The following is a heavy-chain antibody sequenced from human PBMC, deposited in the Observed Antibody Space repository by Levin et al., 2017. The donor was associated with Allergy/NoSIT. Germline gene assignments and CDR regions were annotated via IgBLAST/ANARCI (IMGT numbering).Heavy chain of an antibody. Sequence: KISCKASGGTFSSYAISWVRQAPGQGLEWMGGIIPIFGTANYAQKFQGRVTITADESTSTAYMELSSLRSEDTAVYYCARDLGAAFDIWGQGTMVTVSS. CDR3: ARDLGAAFDI. CDR1: GGTFSSYA. J-gene: IGHJ3*02. V-gene: IGHV1-69*01. CDR2: IIPIFGTA. D-gene: IGHD3-16*01.